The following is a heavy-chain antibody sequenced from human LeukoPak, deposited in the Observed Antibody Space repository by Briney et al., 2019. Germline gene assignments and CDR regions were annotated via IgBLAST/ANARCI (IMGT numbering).Heavy chain of an antibody. CDR3: AKGLLAVDGYYAEILMDV. Sequence: PGGSLRLSCAASGFTFSSYAMSWVRQAPGKGLEWVSAISGSGGSTYYADSVKGRFTISRDNSKKTLYLQMNSLRAEDTAVYYCAKGLLAVDGYYAEILMDVWGQGTTVTVSS. CDR1: GFTFSSYA. J-gene: IGHJ6*02. V-gene: IGHV3-23*01. D-gene: IGHD3-22*01. CDR2: ISGSGGST.